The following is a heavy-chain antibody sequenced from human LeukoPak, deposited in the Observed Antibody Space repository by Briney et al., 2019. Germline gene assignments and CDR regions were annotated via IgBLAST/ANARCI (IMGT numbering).Heavy chain of an antibody. D-gene: IGHD1-26*01. CDR1: GGSISTDF. CDR2: VYTNGGT. J-gene: IGHJ6*03. CDR3: AGGHSGSSAKILYYYYMDV. Sequence: ASETLSLTCVVSGGSISTDFWSWIRQPAGKGLEWIGRVYTNGGTNYNPSLKSRVTISIDTAKNQISLKVRSVTAADTAIYYCAGGHSGSSAKILYYYYMDVWGKGTTVTVSS. V-gene: IGHV4-4*07.